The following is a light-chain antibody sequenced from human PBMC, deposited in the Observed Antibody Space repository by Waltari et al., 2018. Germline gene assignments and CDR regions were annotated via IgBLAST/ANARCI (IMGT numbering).Light chain of an antibody. V-gene: IGKV4-1*01. J-gene: IGKJ3*01. CDR1: QSVLYTSDNKNY. CDR3: QQYYGTPQFT. CDR2: WAS. Sequence: DIVMTQSPDSLAVSLGERATITYKSSQSVLYTSDNKNYLAWYQQRPGQPPKLLIYWASTRVSGVPDRFSGSGSGTDFTLTISSLQAEDVAVYYCQQYYGTPQFTFGPGTRVDIK.